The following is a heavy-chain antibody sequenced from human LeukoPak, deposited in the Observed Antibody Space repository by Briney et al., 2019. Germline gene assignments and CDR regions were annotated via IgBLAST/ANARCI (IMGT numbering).Heavy chain of an antibody. CDR1: GGSISSYY. Sequence: SETLSLTCTVSGGSISSYYWSWIRQPAGKGLEWIGYIYYSGSTNYNPSLESRVTISVDTSKNQFSLKLSSVTAADTAVYYCARGQTTVTTLENYFDYWGQGTLVTVSS. CDR2: IYYSGST. D-gene: IGHD4-17*01. CDR3: ARGQTTVTTLENYFDY. V-gene: IGHV4-59*01. J-gene: IGHJ4*02.